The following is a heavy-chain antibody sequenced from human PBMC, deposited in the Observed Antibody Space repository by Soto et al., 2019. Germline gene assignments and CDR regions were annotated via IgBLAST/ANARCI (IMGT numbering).Heavy chain of an antibody. CDR2: ISSTTNYI. Sequence: EVQLVESGGGLVKPGGYLRLSCAASGFTFTRYRMNWVRQAPGKGLEWVSSISSTTNYIYYGDSMKGRFTISRDNAKNSLYLEMNSLRAEDTAVYYCAREAEDLTSNFDYWGQGTLVTVYS. CDR1: GFTFTRYR. J-gene: IGHJ4*02. CDR3: AREAEDLTSNFDY. V-gene: IGHV3-21*06.